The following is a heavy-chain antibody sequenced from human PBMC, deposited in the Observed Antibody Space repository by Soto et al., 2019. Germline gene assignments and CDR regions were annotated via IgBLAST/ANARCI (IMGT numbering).Heavy chain of an antibody. CDR2: ISGSGGST. Sequence: GGSLRLSCAASGFTFSSYAMSWVRQAPGKGLEWVSAISGSGGSTYYADSVKGRFTISRDNSKNTLYLQMNSLRAEDTAVYYCANGGPVAYYDILTGYYSARGFDPWGQGTLVTVSS. V-gene: IGHV3-23*01. D-gene: IGHD3-9*01. J-gene: IGHJ5*02. CDR3: ANGGPVAYYDILTGYYSARGFDP. CDR1: GFTFSSYA.